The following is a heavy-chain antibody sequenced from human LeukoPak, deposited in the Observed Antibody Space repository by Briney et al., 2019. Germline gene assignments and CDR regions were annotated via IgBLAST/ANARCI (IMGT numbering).Heavy chain of an antibody. CDR3: AKDIQLST. D-gene: IGHD5-24*01. CDR1: GFTFSVAA. J-gene: IGHJ3*01. Sequence: GGSLRLSCAASGFTFSVAAMTWVRQAPGKGLEWVSLIGASGESTYYADSVKGRFTISRDNTKNTLSLQMNSLRVEDTAMYFCAKDIQLSTWGLGTMVTVSS. V-gene: IGHV3-23*01. CDR2: IGASGEST.